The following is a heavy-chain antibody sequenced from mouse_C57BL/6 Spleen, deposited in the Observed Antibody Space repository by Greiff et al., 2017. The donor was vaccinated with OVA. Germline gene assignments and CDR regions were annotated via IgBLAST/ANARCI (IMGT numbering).Heavy chain of an antibody. D-gene: IGHD1-1*01. J-gene: IGHJ2*01. V-gene: IGHV5-4*01. CDR3: ARDGQFQFITTVVAYYFDY. CDR1: GFTFSSYA. Sequence: EVQRVESGGGLVKPGGSLKLSCAASGFTFSSYAMSWVRQTPEKRLEWVATISDGGSYTYYPDNVKGRFTISRDNAKNNLYLQMSHLKSEDTAMYYCARDGQFQFITTVVAYYFDYWGQGTTLTVSS. CDR2: ISDGGSYT.